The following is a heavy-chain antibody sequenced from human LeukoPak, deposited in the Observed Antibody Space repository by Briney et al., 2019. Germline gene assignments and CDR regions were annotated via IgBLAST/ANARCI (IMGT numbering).Heavy chain of an antibody. CDR2: IFYSGST. J-gene: IGHJ4*02. V-gene: IGHV4-59*01. CDR3: ASWLTTVTSFDY. D-gene: IGHD4-17*01. CDR1: GGSISTYY. Sequence: SETLSLTCTVSGGSISTYYWSWIRQPPGKGLEWLGFIFYSGSTNYNPSLKSRVTISVDTSKNQFSLKVISVTAADTAVYYCASWLTTVTSFDYWGRGTLVTVSS.